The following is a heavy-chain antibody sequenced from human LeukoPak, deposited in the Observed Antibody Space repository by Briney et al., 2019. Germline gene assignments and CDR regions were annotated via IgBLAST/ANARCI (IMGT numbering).Heavy chain of an antibody. D-gene: IGHD3-10*01. V-gene: IGHV4-34*01. CDR1: GGSFSNYY. CDR3: ARGLLWFGYYYYYGMDV. J-gene: IGHJ6*02. Sequence: SETLSLTCGVFGGSFSNYYWSWIRQSPGKGLEWIGEINHVGSTSHNPSLKSRVTMSVDTSKNQFSLKLSSVTAADTAVYYCARGLLWFGYYYYYGMDVWGQGTTVTVSS. CDR2: INHVGST.